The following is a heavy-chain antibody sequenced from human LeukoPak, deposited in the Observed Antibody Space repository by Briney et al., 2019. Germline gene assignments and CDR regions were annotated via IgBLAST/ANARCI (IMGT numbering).Heavy chain of an antibody. CDR1: GGTFSSYA. CDR2: IIPIFGIA. V-gene: IGHV1-69*04. D-gene: IGHD6-19*01. Sequence: ASVKVSCKASGGTFSSYAISWVRQAPGQGLEWMGRIIPIFGIANYAQKFPGRVTITADKSTSTAYMELSSLRSEDTAVYYCAIVGHSSGLFDYWGQGTLVTVSS. CDR3: AIVGHSSGLFDY. J-gene: IGHJ4*02.